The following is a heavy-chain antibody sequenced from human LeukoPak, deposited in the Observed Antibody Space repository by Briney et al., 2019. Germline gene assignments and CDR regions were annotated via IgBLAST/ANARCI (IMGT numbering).Heavy chain of an antibody. CDR1: GFTFDYYG. D-gene: IGHD3-10*01. V-gene: IGHV3-30*02. J-gene: IGHJ5*02. CDR2: IRYDGNDK. Sequence: GGSLRLSCAASGFTFDYYGFHWVRQAPGKGLEWVAFIRYDGNDKYYAKSVKGRFTISKDTSRNTLYLQTNTLRLEDTAVYYCAKDLMRDRWFGESWGQGTLVTVSS. CDR3: AKDLMRDRWFGES.